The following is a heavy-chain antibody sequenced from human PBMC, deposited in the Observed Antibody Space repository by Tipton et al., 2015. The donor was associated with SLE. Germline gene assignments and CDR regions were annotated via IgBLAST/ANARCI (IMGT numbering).Heavy chain of an antibody. CDR1: GYSFNTYW. CDR2: IYPGNSET. CDR3: ARITSNGYYYGAFDI. D-gene: IGHD3-22*01. V-gene: IGHV5-51*03. Sequence: QSGAEVKKPGESLKISCEGFGYSFNTYWIGWVRQMPGKGLEWMGVIYPGNSETRYSPSFQGQVTISVDKSINSAFLQWSSLQASDTAMYYCARITSNGYYYGAFDIWGRGTMVTVSS. J-gene: IGHJ3*02.